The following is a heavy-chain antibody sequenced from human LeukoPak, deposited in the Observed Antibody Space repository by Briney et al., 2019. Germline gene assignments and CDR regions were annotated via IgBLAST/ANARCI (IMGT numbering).Heavy chain of an antibody. CDR3: ARGGWSLDL. Sequence: PSETLSLTCTVSGGSISPYYGSWIRQTPGKALECIGYIYYSGSTNYSPSLKSRVTISVDTSKNQFSLKLSFVTAADTAVYYCARGGWSLDLWGRGTLVTVSS. CDR1: GGSISPYY. J-gene: IGHJ2*01. CDR2: IYYSGST. D-gene: IGHD3-16*01. V-gene: IGHV4-59*01.